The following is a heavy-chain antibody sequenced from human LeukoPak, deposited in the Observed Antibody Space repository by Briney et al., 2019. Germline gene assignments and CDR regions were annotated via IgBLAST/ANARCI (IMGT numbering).Heavy chain of an antibody. CDR3: ARETYYYDSSGYLGFDY. J-gene: IGHJ4*02. V-gene: IGHV1-46*01. Sequence: ASVTVSCKASGYTFTSYYMHWVRQAPGQGLEWMGIINPSGGSTSYAQKFQGRVTMTRDTSTSTVYMELSSLSSEDTAVYYCARETYYYDSSGYLGFDYWGQGTLVTVSS. D-gene: IGHD3-22*01. CDR2: INPSGGST. CDR1: GYTFTSYY.